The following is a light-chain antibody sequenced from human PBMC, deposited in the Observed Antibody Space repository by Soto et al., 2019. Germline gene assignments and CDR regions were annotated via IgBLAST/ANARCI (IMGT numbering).Light chain of an antibody. V-gene: IGLV2-14*01. CDR1: SSDVGGYNY. J-gene: IGLJ1*01. CDR2: DVI. CDR3: SSYASGNTLV. Sequence: QSALTQPASVSGSPGQSITISCAGTSSDVGGYNYVSWYQQHPGKAPKLILYDVINRPSGVSDRFSGSKSGNTASLTISGLQAEDEADYYCSSYASGNTLVFGTGTKVTVL.